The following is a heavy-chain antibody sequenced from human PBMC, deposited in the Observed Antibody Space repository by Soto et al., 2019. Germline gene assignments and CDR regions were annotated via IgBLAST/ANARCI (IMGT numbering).Heavy chain of an antibody. Sequence: GGSLRLSCAASGFTFSNAWMNWVRQAPGKGLEWVGRIKSKTDGGTTDYAAPVKGRFTISRDDSKNTLYLQMNSLKTEDTAVYYCTTVRPGYCSSTSCYAYYYYGMDVWGQGTTVTVSS. V-gene: IGHV3-15*07. D-gene: IGHD2-2*01. J-gene: IGHJ6*02. CDR1: GFTFSNAW. CDR3: TTVRPGYCSSTSCYAYYYYGMDV. CDR2: IKSKTDGGTT.